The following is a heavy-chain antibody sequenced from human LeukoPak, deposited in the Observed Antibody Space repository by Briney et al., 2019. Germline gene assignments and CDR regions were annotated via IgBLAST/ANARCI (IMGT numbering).Heavy chain of an antibody. CDR3: ASQTPTQGDAFDI. V-gene: IGHV4-59*01. D-gene: IGHD4-11*01. CDR2: IYYSGST. CDR1: VGSISSYY. Sequence: PSETLSLICTVSVGSISSYYWRWIRQPRGKGLEWIGYIYYSGSTNYNPSPKSRVTISVDTSKNQFSLKLSSVAAADTAVYYCASQTPTQGDAFDIWGQGTMVTVSS. J-gene: IGHJ3*02.